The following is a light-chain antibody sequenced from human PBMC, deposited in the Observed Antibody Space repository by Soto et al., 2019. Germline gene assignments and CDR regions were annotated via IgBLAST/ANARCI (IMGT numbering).Light chain of an antibody. Sequence: DIQMTQSPSSLSVSVGDRVTITCRASQSISRWLAWYQQKPGKAPQALIYDASSLKSGVPSRFSGNGSGTEFTLTISSLQPDDFATYYCQQYNTYSTFGQGTRLEIK. CDR1: QSISRW. CDR2: DAS. J-gene: IGKJ5*01. CDR3: QQYNTYST. V-gene: IGKV1-5*01.